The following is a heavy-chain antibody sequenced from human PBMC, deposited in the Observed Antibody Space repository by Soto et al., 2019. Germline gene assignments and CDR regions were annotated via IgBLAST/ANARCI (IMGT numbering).Heavy chain of an antibody. CDR1: GGSFSGYY. J-gene: IGHJ4*02. CDR2: INHSGST. CDR3: ARGPGIQLWHNFFDY. Sequence: SETLSLTCAVYGGSFSGYYWSWIRQPPGKVLEWIGEINHSGSTNYNPSLKSRVTISVDTSKNQFSLKLSSVTAADTAVYYCARGPGIQLWHNFFDYWGQGTLVTVSS. V-gene: IGHV4-34*01. D-gene: IGHD5-18*01.